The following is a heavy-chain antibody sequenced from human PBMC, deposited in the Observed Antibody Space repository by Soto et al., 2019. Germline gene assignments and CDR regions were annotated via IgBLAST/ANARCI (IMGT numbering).Heavy chain of an antibody. J-gene: IGHJ4*02. CDR3: AGDPFGGNPGEAY. CDR2: IHSGGDT. D-gene: IGHD2-15*01. Sequence: EVQLVESGGGLIQPGGSLRLSCAASGFTVNRNYMNWVRQAPGKGLEWVSIIHSGGDTYYAASVKGRFTIYRDNPLNTLELQMNSLRVEDTAVYYCAGDPFGGNPGEAYWGQGTLVTVSS. V-gene: IGHV3-53*01. CDR1: GFTVNRNY.